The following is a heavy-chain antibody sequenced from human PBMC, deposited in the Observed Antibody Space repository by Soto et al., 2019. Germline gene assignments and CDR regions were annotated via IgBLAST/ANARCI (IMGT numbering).Heavy chain of an antibody. D-gene: IGHD3-22*01. Sequence: SVKVSCKASGGTFSSYAISWVRQAPGQGLEWMGGIIPIFGTANYAQKFQGRVTITADESTSTAYMELSSLRSEDTAVYYCAREANLYYYDSSGYYPHWGQGTLVTVSS. CDR3: AREANLYYYDSSGYYPH. J-gene: IGHJ4*02. CDR1: GGTFSSYA. V-gene: IGHV1-69*13. CDR2: IIPIFGTA.